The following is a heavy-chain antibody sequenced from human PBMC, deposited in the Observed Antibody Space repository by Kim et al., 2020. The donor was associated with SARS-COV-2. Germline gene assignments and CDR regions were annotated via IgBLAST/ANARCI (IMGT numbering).Heavy chain of an antibody. CDR1: GYTLTELS. CDR3: ATDYNGDYAGLDYFDY. J-gene: IGHJ4*02. D-gene: IGHD4-17*01. CDR2: FDPEDGET. Sequence: ASVKVSCKVSGYTLTELSMHWVRQAPGKGLEWMGGFDPEDGETIYAQKFQGRVTMTEDTSTDTAYMELSSLRSEDTAVYYCATDYNGDYAGLDYFDYWGQGTLVTVSS. V-gene: IGHV1-24*01.